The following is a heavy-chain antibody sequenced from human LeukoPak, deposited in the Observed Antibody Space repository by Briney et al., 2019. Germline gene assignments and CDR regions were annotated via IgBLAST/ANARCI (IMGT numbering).Heavy chain of an antibody. Sequence: GGSLRLSCAASGVNFNNYDMNWVRQAPGKGLEWVSSISSSSSYIYYADSVKGRFTISRDNAKNSLYLQMNSLRAEDTAVYYCARDGGCPVWGQGTTVTVSS. CDR2: ISSSSSYI. CDR1: GVNFNNYD. V-gene: IGHV3-21*01. D-gene: IGHD6-25*01. J-gene: IGHJ6*02. CDR3: ARDGGCPV.